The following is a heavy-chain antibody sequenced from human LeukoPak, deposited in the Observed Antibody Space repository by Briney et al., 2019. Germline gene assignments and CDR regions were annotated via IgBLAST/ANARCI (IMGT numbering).Heavy chain of an antibody. V-gene: IGHV3-74*01. CDR1: GFTFSNYW. D-gene: IGHD3-22*01. CDR2: INPDGSTT. Sequence: GGSLRLSCAASGFTFSNYWMHWVRQDPGKGLVWVSFINPDGSTTNYADSVKGRFTISRDNAKNSLYLQMNSLRAEDTAVYYCARDIYYYDSSGYYFPGGSDYWGQGTLVTVSS. CDR3: ARDIYYYDSSGYYFPGGSDY. J-gene: IGHJ4*02.